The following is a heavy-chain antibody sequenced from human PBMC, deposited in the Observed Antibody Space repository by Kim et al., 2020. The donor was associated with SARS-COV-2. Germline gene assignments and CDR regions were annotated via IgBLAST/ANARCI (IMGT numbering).Heavy chain of an antibody. CDR2: INTNTGNP. CDR3: AREGGSTVQTGGNWFDP. D-gene: IGHD4-17*01. J-gene: IGHJ5*02. V-gene: IGHV7-4-1*02. CDR1: GYTFTSYS. Sequence: ASVKVSCKASGYTFTSYSLNWVRQAPGQGLEWMGWINTNTGNPTYAQGFTGRFVFSLDTSVSTAYLQISSLRAEDTAVYYCAREGGSTVQTGGNWFDPWGQGTLVTVSS.